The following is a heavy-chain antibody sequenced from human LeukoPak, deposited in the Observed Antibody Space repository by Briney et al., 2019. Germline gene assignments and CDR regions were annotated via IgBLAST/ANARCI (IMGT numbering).Heavy chain of an antibody. CDR3: AREQYMEAVAGTAFDY. Sequence: GASVKVSCKASGGTFSSYAISWVRQAPGQGLEWMGRIIPILGIANYAQKFQGRVTITADKSTSTAYMELSSLRSEDTAVYYCAREQYMEAVAGTAFDYWGQGTLVTVSS. CDR1: GGTFSSYA. D-gene: IGHD6-19*01. V-gene: IGHV1-69*04. J-gene: IGHJ4*02. CDR2: IIPILGIA.